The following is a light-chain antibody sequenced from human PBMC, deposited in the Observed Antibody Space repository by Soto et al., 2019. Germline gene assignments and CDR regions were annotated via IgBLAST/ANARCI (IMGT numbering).Light chain of an antibody. V-gene: IGKV3-20*01. CDR2: GAS. CDR1: QSVSSSY. J-gene: IGKJ1*01. CDR3: QQYDGSLWT. Sequence: DIVLTQSPGTLSLSPGERATLSCRASQSVSSSYLAWYQQKPGQAPRLLIFGASNRATGIPDSFSGSGSGTDFTLTISRLEPEDFAVYYCQQYDGSLWTFGQGTKVEIK.